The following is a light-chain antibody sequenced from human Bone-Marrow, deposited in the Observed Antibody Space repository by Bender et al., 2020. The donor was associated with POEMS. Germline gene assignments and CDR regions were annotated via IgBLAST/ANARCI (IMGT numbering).Light chain of an antibody. CDR3: CSYAGSRPLV. CDR1: SSDAGGYNY. Sequence: QSALTQPASVSGSPGQSITISCTGTSSDAGGYNYVSWYQQHPGKAPNLMIYEVSKRPSGVPDRFSGSKSGNTASLTISGLQAEDEADYYCCSYAGSRPLVFGTGTKVTVL. CDR2: EVS. J-gene: IGLJ1*01. V-gene: IGLV2-23*02.